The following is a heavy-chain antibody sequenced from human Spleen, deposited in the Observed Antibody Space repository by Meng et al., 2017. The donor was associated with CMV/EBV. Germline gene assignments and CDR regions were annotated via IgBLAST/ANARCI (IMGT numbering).Heavy chain of an antibody. CDR2: INHSGSS. Sequence: SETLSLTCAVYGGSFNDYYWSWIRQPPGKGLEWIGEINHSGSSNYNPSLKSRVTISVDTSKNQFSLKLSSVTAADTAVYYCARGAVTTHRYYYYGMDVWGQGTTVTVSS. J-gene: IGHJ6*02. V-gene: IGHV4-34*01. D-gene: IGHD4-17*01. CDR1: GGSFNDYY. CDR3: ARGAVTTHRYYYYGMDV.